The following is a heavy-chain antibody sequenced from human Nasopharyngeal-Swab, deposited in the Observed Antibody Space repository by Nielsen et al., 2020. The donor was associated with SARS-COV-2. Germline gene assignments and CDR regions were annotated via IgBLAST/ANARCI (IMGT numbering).Heavy chain of an antibody. CDR1: GYSISSGYY. Sequence: SETLSLTCAVSGYSISSGYYWGWIRQPPGKGLEWIGSIYHSGSTYYNPSLKSRVTISVDTSKNQFSLKLSSVTAADTAVYYCARHGSVVVPEDAFDIWGQGTMVTVSS. D-gene: IGHD2-2*01. CDR3: ARHGSVVVPEDAFDI. V-gene: IGHV4-38-2*01. CDR2: IYHSGST. J-gene: IGHJ3*02.